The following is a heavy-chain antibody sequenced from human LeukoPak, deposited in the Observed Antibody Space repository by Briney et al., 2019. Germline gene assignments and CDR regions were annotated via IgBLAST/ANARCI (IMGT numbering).Heavy chain of an antibody. D-gene: IGHD1-1*01. V-gene: IGHV3-53*01. CDR3: ARGKYPDNDDYMDV. Sequence: GGSLRLSCAASGFTVSSNYMSWVRQAPGKGLEWVSVIYSGGSTYYADSVKGRFTISRDNSKSALYIQMNSLRAEDTALYYCARGKYPDNDDYMDVWGKGTTVIVSS. CDR2: IYSGGST. J-gene: IGHJ6*03. CDR1: GFTVSSNY.